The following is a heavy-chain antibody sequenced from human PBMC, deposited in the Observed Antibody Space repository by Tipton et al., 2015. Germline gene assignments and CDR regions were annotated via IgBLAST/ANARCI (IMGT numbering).Heavy chain of an antibody. V-gene: IGHV3-20*04. CDR3: VRDPSSGYYSYNYYYGMDV. CDR1: GFTFDDYG. CDR2: INWKGGRT. Sequence: GSLRLSCAASGFTFDDYGMNWVRQAPGKGLEWVSGINWKGGRTTYADSVKGRFTISRDNARNSLYLQMNSLRAEDTALYYCVRDPSSGYYSYNYYYGMDVWGQGTTVTVSS. D-gene: IGHD3-22*01. J-gene: IGHJ6*02.